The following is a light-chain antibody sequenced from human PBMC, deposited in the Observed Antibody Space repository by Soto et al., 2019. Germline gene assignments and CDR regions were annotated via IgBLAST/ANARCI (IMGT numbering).Light chain of an antibody. CDR3: SSFVNGTSYV. Sequence: HSVLTQAPSASGSPLQSVTISCAGTSNDVGRFNYVSWYQRHPGKAPKLIIYEVNKRPSGVPDRFSGSKSGNTASLTVSGLQAEDEADYFCSSFVNGTSYVFGTGTKVTVL. V-gene: IGLV2-8*01. CDR1: SNDVGRFNY. CDR2: EVN. J-gene: IGLJ1*01.